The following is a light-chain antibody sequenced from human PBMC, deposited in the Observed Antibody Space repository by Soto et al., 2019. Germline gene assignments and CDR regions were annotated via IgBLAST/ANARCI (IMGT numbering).Light chain of an antibody. CDR2: VAS. Sequence: DIQMTQSPSSLSASVGDRVTITCRASQGISNYLAWYQQQPGKVPKLLIYVASTLQSGVPSRFSGSGSGTDFTLTISSLQPEDVATYYGQKYNSAPWAFGQGIKVEIK. CDR3: QKYNSAPWA. CDR1: QGISNY. J-gene: IGKJ1*01. V-gene: IGKV1-27*01.